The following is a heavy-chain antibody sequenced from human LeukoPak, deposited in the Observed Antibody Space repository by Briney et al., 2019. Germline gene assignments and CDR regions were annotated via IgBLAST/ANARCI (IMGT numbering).Heavy chain of an antibody. J-gene: IGHJ4*02. CDR3: ASRSSGSYNY. CDR1: GFIFGSYG. D-gene: IGHD1-26*01. CDR2: ITTNGGST. Sequence: GGSLRLSCAASGFIFGSYGMHWVRQAPGKGLEYVSAITTNGGSTYYANSVKGRFTISRDNSKNTLFLQMGSLRAEDMAVYYCASRSSGSYNYWGQGTLVTVSS. V-gene: IGHV3-64*01.